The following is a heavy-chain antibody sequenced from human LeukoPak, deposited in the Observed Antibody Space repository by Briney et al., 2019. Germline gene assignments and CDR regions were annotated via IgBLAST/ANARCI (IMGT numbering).Heavy chain of an antibody. CDR1: GGSFSGYY. CDR3: ASVEMATKFPSYGSFDI. D-gene: IGHD5-24*01. Sequence: PSETLSLTCAVYGGSFSGYYWSWIRQPPGKGLEWIGEINHSGSTNYNPSLKSRVTISVDTSKNQFSPKLSSVTAADTAVYYCASVEMATKFPSYGSFDIWGQGTMVTVSS. CDR2: INHSGST. V-gene: IGHV4-34*01. J-gene: IGHJ3*02.